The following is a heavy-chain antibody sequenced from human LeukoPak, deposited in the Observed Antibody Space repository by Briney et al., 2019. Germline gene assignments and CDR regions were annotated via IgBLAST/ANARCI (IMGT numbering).Heavy chain of an antibody. V-gene: IGHV3-30*18. CDR2: ISYDGSNK. Sequence: GGSLRLSCAASGFTFSSYGMHWVRQAPGKGLEWVAVISYDGSNKYYADSVKGRFTISRDNSKNTLYLQMNSLRAEDTAVYYCAKDLSAMVSYYYYYGMDVWGQGTLVTVSS. CDR1: GFTFSSYG. CDR3: AKDLSAMVSYYYYYGMDV. D-gene: IGHD5-18*01. J-gene: IGHJ6*02.